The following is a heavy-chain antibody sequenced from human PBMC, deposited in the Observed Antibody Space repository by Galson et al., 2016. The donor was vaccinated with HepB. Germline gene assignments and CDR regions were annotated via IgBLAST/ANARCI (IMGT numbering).Heavy chain of an antibody. CDR1: GFTFSSFG. J-gene: IGHJ4*02. CDR2: IWYDGSNK. CDR3: ARDPSSIAAAGRGDY. D-gene: IGHD6-13*01. Sequence: SLRLSCAAPGFTFSSFGMHWVRQAPGKGLEWVAVIWYDGSNKYYADSVKGRFTISRDNSKNTLYLQMNSLTAEDTAVYYCARDPSSIAAAGRGDYWGQGTLVTVSS. V-gene: IGHV3-33*01.